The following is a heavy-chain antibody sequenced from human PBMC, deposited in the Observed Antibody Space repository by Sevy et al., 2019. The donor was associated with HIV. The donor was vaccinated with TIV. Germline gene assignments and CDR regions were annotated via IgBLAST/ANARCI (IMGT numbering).Heavy chain of an antibody. D-gene: IGHD5-18*01. CDR3: ARQGYSYGVRRYYFDY. CDR1: GYSISSGYY. Sequence: SETLSLTCAVSGYSISSGYYWGWIRPPPGKGLEGIGSIYHSGSTYYNPSLKSRVTISVDTSKNQFSLKLSSVTAADTAVYYCARQGYSYGVRRYYFDYWGQGTLVTVSS. J-gene: IGHJ4*02. CDR2: IYHSGST. V-gene: IGHV4-38-2*01.